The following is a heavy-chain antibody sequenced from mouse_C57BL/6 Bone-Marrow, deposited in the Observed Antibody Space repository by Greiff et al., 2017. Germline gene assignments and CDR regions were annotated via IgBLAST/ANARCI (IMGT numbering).Heavy chain of an antibody. Sequence: EVHLVESGGGLVQPGGSMKLSCAASGFTFSDAWMAWVRQSTEKGLEWVAELRNKANNHATYYAESVKGRFTSSSDDSTSSVYLQMISLRAEDTGIYYCTTGTHPVDYWGQGTTLTVST. V-gene: IGHV6-6*01. J-gene: IGHJ2*01. D-gene: IGHD3-3*01. CDR1: GFTFSDAW. CDR3: TTGTHPVDY. CDR2: LRNKANNHAT.